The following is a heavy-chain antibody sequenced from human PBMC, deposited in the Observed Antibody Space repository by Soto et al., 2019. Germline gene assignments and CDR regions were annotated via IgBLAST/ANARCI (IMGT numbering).Heavy chain of an antibody. CDR3: ARARMVRGIIYYYGMDV. J-gene: IGHJ6*02. V-gene: IGHV4-31*03. CDR2: IYYSGST. Sequence: PSETLSLTCTVSGGSISSDGNYWSWIRQHPGKGLEWIGYIYYSGSTNYNPSLKSRVTISVDTSKNQFSLKLNSVTAADTAVYYCARARMVRGIIYYYGMDVWGQGTTVTVSS. D-gene: IGHD3-10*01. CDR1: GGSISSDGNY.